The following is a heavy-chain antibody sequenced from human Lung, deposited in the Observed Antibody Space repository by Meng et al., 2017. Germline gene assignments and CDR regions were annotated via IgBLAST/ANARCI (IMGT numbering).Heavy chain of an antibody. CDR2: INHSGST. Sequence: QWQLQQWGAGLLKPSEPLSLTCVVSGGSFSDYYWSWIRQPPGKGLEWIGEINHSGSTNYNPSLESRATISVDTSQNNLSLKLSSVTAADSAVYYCARGPTTMAHDFDYWGQGTLVTVSS. D-gene: IGHD4-11*01. CDR3: ARGPTTMAHDFDY. J-gene: IGHJ4*02. CDR1: GGSFSDYY. V-gene: IGHV4-34*01.